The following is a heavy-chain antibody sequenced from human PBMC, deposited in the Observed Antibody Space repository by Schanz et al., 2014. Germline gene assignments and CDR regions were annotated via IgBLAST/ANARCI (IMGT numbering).Heavy chain of an antibody. CDR1: GFTFSSYG. Sequence: QVQLVESGGGVVQFGRSLRLSCVASGFTFSSYGMHWVRQAPGKGLEWVSTIGYLGDTYYPDSVKGRFTISRDNSENTLYLQMNSLSADDTAVFYCAKGMGYCSGGTCYDYYYYGLDVWGQGTTVTVSS. J-gene: IGHJ6*02. D-gene: IGHD2-15*01. V-gene: IGHV3-33*06. CDR2: IGYLGDT. CDR3: AKGMGYCSGGTCYDYYYYGLDV.